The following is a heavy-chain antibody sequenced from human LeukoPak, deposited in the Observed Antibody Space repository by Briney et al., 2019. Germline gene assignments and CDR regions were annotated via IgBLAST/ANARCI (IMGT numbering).Heavy chain of an antibody. Sequence: GGSLRLSCAASGFTFSGSAMHWVRQAPGKRLEWVAVTWYDGSYKYYGDSVKGRFAISRDNSKNTLYLQMASLRVEDTAVYYCARQFDGSHPNAFDIWGQGTMVTVSS. CDR2: TWYDGSYK. D-gene: IGHD1-26*01. CDR1: GFTFSGSA. CDR3: ARQFDGSHPNAFDI. J-gene: IGHJ3*02. V-gene: IGHV3-33*08.